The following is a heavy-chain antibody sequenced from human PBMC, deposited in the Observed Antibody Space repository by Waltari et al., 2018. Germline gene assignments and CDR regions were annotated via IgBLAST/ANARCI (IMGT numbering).Heavy chain of an antibody. CDR3: AGDRAIGLFFDY. D-gene: IGHD2-2*01. Sequence: QVQLQESGPGLVKPSGTLSLTCAVSGDSISSNYWWSWVRQSPGKWLEWIGQVHHSGRTHYNPSLQSRVTISVDKSKNQFSLNLNSVTAADTAVYYCAGDRAIGLFFDYWGQGTLVTVSS. V-gene: IGHV4-4*02. CDR2: VHHSGRT. J-gene: IGHJ4*02. CDR1: GDSISSNYW.